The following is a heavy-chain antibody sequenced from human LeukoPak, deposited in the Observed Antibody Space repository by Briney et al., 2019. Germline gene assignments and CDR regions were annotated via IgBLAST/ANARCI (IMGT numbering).Heavy chain of an antibody. V-gene: IGHV3-53*01. CDR3: ARAALDILTGYSYYYYDMDV. J-gene: IGHJ6*04. D-gene: IGHD3-9*01. CDR1: GFTVSSNY. Sequence: GGSLRLSCAASGFTVSSNYMSWVRQAPGKGLEWVSVIYSGGSTYYADSVKGRFTISRDNSKNTLYLQMNSLRAEDTAVYYCARAALDILTGYSYYYYDMDVWGKGTTVTVSS. CDR2: IYSGGST.